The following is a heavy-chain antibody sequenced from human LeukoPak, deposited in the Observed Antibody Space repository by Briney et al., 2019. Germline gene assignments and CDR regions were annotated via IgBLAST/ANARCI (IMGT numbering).Heavy chain of an antibody. CDR1: GYTFTSNY. CDR3: ARDQEGFDY. Sequence: ASVKVSCKASGYTFTSNYIHWVRQAPGQGLEWMGMIYLGDGSTSYAQKFQGRVNVTRDTSTSTVHMELSGLRSEATAVYYCARDQEGFDYWGQGTLVTVSS. J-gene: IGHJ4*02. CDR2: IYLGDGST. V-gene: IGHV1-46*01.